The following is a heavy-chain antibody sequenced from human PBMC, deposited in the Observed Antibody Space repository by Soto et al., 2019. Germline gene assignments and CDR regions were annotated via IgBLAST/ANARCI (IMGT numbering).Heavy chain of an antibody. CDR3: ARDRDDYGSGNYYNRIAF. D-gene: IGHD3-10*01. CDR2: IIPLFGTP. Sequence: QVQLVQSGAEVKKPGSSVKVSCKASGGIFSTYAISGLRQAPGQGLEWMGGIIPLFGTPNYAQRFHGRGTLTADESTRTAYMELSRLRSEDTAVYYCARDRDDYGSGNYYNRIAFWGQGTRVTVSS. J-gene: IGHJ4*02. CDR1: GGIFSTYA. V-gene: IGHV1-69*01.